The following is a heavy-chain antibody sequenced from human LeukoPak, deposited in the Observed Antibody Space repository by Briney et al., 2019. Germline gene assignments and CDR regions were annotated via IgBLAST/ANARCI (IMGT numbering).Heavy chain of an antibody. CDR2: IYTSGST. CDR3: ARDSLEDTYYYYMDV. CDR1: GGSISSYY. D-gene: IGHD2-15*01. V-gene: IGHV4-4*07. J-gene: IGHJ6*03. Sequence: SETLSLTCTVSGGSISSYYWSWIRQPAGKGLEWIGRIYTSGSTNYNPSLKSRVTMSVDTSKNQFSLKLSSVTAADTAVYYCARDSLEDTYYYYMDVWGKGTTVTVSS.